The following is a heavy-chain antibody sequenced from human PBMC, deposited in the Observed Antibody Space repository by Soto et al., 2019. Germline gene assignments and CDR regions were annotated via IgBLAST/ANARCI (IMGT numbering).Heavy chain of an antibody. V-gene: IGHV3-23*01. D-gene: IGHD2-2*03. CDR1: GFTFSSYA. CDR3: ATGYCRSDNCHFTH. CDR2: ISGNGGST. J-gene: IGHJ4*02. Sequence: EVQLLESGGRLVQPGGSLRLSCAASGFTFSSYAMSWVRQAPGKGLEWVSTISGNGGSTHYADSVKGRFTISRDNSMNSLYLQLNSLRDEETAVYYCATGYCRSDNCHFTHWGQGTLVTVSS.